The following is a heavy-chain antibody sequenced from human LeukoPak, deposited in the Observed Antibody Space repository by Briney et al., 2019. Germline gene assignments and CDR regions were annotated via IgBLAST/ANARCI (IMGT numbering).Heavy chain of an antibody. V-gene: IGHV1-8*01. J-gene: IGHJ5*02. CDR3: ARERGIRRSGGSPSHPTPRNWFDP. CDR2: MNPNSGNT. Sequence: ASVKVSCKASGYTFTSYGINWVRQATGQGLEWMGWMNPNSGNTGYAQKFQGRVTMTRNTSISTAYMELSSLRSEDTAVYYCARERGIRRSGGSPSHPTPRNWFDPWGQGTPVTVSS. CDR1: GYTFTSYG. D-gene: IGHD2-15*01.